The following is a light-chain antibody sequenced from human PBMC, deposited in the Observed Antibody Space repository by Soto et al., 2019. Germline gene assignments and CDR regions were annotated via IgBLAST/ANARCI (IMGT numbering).Light chain of an antibody. CDR2: DAS. Sequence: AIQLTQSPSSLSASVGDRVTITCRASQGISSALAWYQQKPGKAPKLLIYDASSLESGVPSRCSGSGSGTDFTLTISSLQPEDFATYYCQQFNSYPPEFTFGPGTKVDIK. CDR3: QQFNSYPPEFT. J-gene: IGKJ3*01. CDR1: QGISSA. V-gene: IGKV1-13*02.